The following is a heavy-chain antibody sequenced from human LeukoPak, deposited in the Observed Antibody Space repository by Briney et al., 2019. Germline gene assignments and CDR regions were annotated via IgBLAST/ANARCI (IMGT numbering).Heavy chain of an antibody. J-gene: IGHJ4*02. V-gene: IGHV1-18*01. CDR3: ARLANFGSGSYYADD. Sequence: ASVKVSCKASGYTFTSYGISWVRQAPGQGLEWMGWISAYNGNTNYAQKFQGRVTMTRDTSISTAYMELSRLRSDDTAVFYCARLANFGSGSYYADDWGQGTLVTVSS. CDR2: ISAYNGNT. CDR1: GYTFTSYG. D-gene: IGHD3-10*01.